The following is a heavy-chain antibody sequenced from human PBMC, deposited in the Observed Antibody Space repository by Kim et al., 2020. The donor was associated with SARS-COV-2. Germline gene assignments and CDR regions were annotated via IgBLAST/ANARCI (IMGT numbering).Heavy chain of an antibody. J-gene: IGHJ4*02. Sequence: SPSFQGQVTIAADKTISTAYLQWSSLKASDTAMYYCARQATVTTRYFDYWGQGTLVTVSS. V-gene: IGHV5-51*01. CDR3: ARQATVTTRYFDY. D-gene: IGHD4-17*01.